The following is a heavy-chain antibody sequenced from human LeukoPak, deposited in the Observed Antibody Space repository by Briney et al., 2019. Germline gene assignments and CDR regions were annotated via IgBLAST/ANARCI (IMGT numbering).Heavy chain of an antibody. D-gene: IGHD6-13*01. CDR3: ARRLYGIAAAAYFDY. V-gene: IGHV4-39*07. J-gene: IGHJ4*02. CDR2: IYYSGST. Sequence: PSETLSLTCTVSSGSISSSSYYWGWIRQPPGKGLEWIGSIYYSGSTYYNPPLKSRVTISVDTSKNQFSLKLSSVTAADTAVYYCARRLYGIAAAAYFDYWGQGTLVTVSS. CDR1: SGSISSSSYY.